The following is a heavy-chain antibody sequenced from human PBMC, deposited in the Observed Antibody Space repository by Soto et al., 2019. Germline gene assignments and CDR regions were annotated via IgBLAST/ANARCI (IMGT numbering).Heavy chain of an antibody. D-gene: IGHD2-15*01. CDR1: GGTFSSYA. CDR2: IIPIFGTA. V-gene: IGHV1-69*13. J-gene: IGHJ3*02. CDR3: ARDLGYCSGGSCYSLVSDAFDI. Sequence: ASVKVSCKASGGTFSSYAISWVRQAPGQGLEWMRGIIPIFGTANYAQKFQGRVTITADESTSTAYMELSSLRSEDTAVYYCARDLGYCSGGSCYSLVSDAFDIWGQGTMVTVSS.